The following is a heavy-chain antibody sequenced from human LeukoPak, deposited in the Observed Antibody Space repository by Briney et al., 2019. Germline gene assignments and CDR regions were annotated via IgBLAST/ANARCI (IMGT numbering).Heavy chain of an antibody. CDR2: ITPIFGTA. CDR1: GGTFSSYA. V-gene: IGHV1-69*05. CDR3: ARAPEYYYGSGSYYAFDI. J-gene: IGHJ3*02. D-gene: IGHD3-10*01. Sequence: WATVKLSCKASGGTFSSYAISWVRQAPGQGLEWMGGITPIFGTANYAQKFQGRVTITTDESTSTAYMELSSLRSEDTAVYYCARAPEYYYGSGSYYAFDIWGQGTMVTVSS.